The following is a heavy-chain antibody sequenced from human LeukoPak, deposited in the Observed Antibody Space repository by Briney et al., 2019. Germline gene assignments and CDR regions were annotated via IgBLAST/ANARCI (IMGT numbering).Heavy chain of an antibody. Sequence: GGSLRLSCAVSGFSVTNNYMSWVRQAPGKGLEWVSVFYVGGATYYADSVKGRFTISGDNSENTLYLQMKSLRAEDTAVYYCARGDGYNFFDYWGQGTLVTVSS. CDR3: ARGDGYNFFDY. CDR2: FYVGGAT. V-gene: IGHV3-53*01. J-gene: IGHJ4*02. D-gene: IGHD5-24*01. CDR1: GFSVTNNY.